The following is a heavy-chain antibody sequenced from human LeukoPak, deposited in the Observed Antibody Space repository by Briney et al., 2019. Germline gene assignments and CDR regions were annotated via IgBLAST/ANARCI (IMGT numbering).Heavy chain of an antibody. D-gene: IGHD1-26*01. CDR3: ARDGGSYFSFYYMDV. Sequence: PGGSLRLSCAASGFTFSSYAMHWVRQAPGKGLEWVAVISYDGSNKYYADSVKGRFTISRDNSKNTLYLQMNSLRAEDTAVYYCARDGGSYFSFYYMDVWGKGTTVTVSS. CDR2: ISYDGSNK. V-gene: IGHV3-30*01. CDR1: GFTFSSYA. J-gene: IGHJ6*03.